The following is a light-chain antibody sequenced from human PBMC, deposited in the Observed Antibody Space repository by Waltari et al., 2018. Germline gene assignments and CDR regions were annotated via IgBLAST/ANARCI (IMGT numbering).Light chain of an antibody. CDR2: RTN. J-gene: IGLJ3*02. CDR3: LLYMPSGDWL. V-gene: IGLV8-61*01. Sequence: QTVVTQEPSFSVSPGGTVTLTCGLSSGSVSTTYYPSWYQQTPGQAPITLIYRTNFRSSGVPALFSGSILGNKAALIITWAQAVDASDYYCLLYMPSGDWLFGGGTKLTVL. CDR1: SGSVSTTYY.